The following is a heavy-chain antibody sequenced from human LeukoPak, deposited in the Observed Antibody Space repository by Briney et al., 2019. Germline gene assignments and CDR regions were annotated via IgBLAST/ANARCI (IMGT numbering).Heavy chain of an antibody. Sequence: GGSLRLSCAASGFTFSNYGIHWVRQAPGKGLEWVAVISYDGSNEYYADSVKGRFTISRDNSKNTLYLQMNSLRAEDTAVYYCARENYDFWSDIVDAFDIWGQGTMVTVSS. J-gene: IGHJ3*02. D-gene: IGHD3-3*01. V-gene: IGHV3-30*03. CDR1: GFTFSNYG. CDR3: ARENYDFWSDIVDAFDI. CDR2: ISYDGSNE.